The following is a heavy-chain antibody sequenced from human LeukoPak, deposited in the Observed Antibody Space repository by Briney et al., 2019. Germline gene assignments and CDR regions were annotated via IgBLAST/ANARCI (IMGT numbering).Heavy chain of an antibody. J-gene: IGHJ6*02. V-gene: IGHV4-30-4*01. CDR3: ARARSNYYYYGMDV. CDR1: GGSISSGDYY. CDR2: IYYSGST. Sequence: SQTLSLTCTVSGGSISSGDYYWSWIRQPPGEGLEWIGYIYYSGSTYYNPSLKSRVTISVDTSKNQFSLKLSSVTAAGTAVYYCARARSNYYYYGMDVWGQGTTVTVSS.